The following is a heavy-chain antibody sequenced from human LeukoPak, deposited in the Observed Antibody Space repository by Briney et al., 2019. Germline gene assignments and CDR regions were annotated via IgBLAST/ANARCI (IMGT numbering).Heavy chain of an antibody. CDR2: ISWDGGST. Sequence: GGSLRLSCAASGLTFDDYAMHWVRQAPGKGLEWVSLISWDGGSTYYADSVKGRFTISRDNSKNSLYLQMNSLRTEDTALYYCAKDIGSNYYYYMDVRGKGTTVTVSS. D-gene: IGHD4-11*01. CDR1: GLTFDDYA. J-gene: IGHJ6*03. CDR3: AKDIGSNYYYYMDV. V-gene: IGHV3-43*02.